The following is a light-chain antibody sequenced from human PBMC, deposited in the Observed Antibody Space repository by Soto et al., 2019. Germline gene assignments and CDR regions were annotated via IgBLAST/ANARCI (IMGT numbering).Light chain of an antibody. V-gene: IGKV3-20*01. CDR1: QSVSNNY. CDR2: GAS. Sequence: EIVLTQSPGTLSLSPGERATLSCRTSQSVSNNYLAWYQQKPGQAPRLLIYGASSRATGIPDRFSGSGSGTEFTLTISSLQSEDFAVYYCQQYGSSPRAFGQGTKVDIK. J-gene: IGKJ1*01. CDR3: QQYGSSPRA.